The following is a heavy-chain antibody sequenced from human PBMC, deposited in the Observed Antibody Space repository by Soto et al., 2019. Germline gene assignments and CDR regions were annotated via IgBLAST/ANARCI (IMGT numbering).Heavy chain of an antibody. CDR3: ARSGADNWNHDGPFDY. D-gene: IGHD1-1*01. J-gene: IGHJ4*02. V-gene: IGHV1-46*01. CDR2: INPSGGST. Sequence: QVQLVQSGAEVKKPGASVKVSCKASGYTFTSYYMHWVRQAPGQGLEWMGIINPSGGSTSYAQKFQGRVTMTRDTSTSTVYMELSSLRSEDTAVYYCARSGADNWNHDGPFDYWGQGTLVTVSS. CDR1: GYTFTSYY.